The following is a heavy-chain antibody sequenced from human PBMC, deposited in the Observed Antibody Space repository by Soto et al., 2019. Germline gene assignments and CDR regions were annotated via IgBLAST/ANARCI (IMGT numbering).Heavy chain of an antibody. CDR3: AKTVTADYVDY. CDR2: IYYSGST. CDR1: GGSISSSSYY. J-gene: IGHJ4*02. Sequence: SETLSLTCTVSGGSISSSSYYWGWIRQPPGKGLEWIGSIYYSGSTYYNPSLKSRVTISVDTSKNQFSLKLSSVTAADTAAYYCAKTVTADYVDYWGQGTLVTVSS. V-gene: IGHV4-39*01. D-gene: IGHD3-16*01.